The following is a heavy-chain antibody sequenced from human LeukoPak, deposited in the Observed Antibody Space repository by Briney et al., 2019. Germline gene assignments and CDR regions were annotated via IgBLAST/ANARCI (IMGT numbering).Heavy chain of an antibody. CDR1: GGAITSYY. D-gene: IGHD2-15*01. CDR2: MFYSGTT. V-gene: IGHV4-59*08. CDR3: ASGREEVVVDAWDVIDS. Sequence: SETLSLTCTVSGGAITSYYWSWLWQPPGQGLEWIAYMFYSGTTNYNPSLRSRVTISLDTSKNQFSLRLSSVTAADTAVYYCASGREEVVVDAWDVIDSWGQGTMVTVSS. J-gene: IGHJ3*02.